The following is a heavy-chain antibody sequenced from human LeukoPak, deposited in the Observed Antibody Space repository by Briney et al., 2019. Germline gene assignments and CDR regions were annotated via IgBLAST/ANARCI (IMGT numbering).Heavy chain of an antibody. V-gene: IGHV1-46*02. CDR2: INPSVDST. CDR3: ARTVGRSFDP. CDR1: GYTFNSHY. Sequence: ASVKVSCKASGYTFNSHYMHWVRQPPGQGLEWMGMINPSVDSTTYARNFQGRVTMTRDTSTSTVYMELRSLRSEDTAVYYCARTVGRSFDPWGQGTLVSVSS. J-gene: IGHJ5*01. D-gene: IGHD3/OR15-3a*01.